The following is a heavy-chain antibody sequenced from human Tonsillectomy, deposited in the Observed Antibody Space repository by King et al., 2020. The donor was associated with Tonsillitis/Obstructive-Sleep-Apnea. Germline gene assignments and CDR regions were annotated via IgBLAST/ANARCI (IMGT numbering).Heavy chain of an antibody. J-gene: IGHJ5*02. Sequence: VQLVESGGGLVQPGRSLRLSCTASGFTFGDYAMSWVRQAPGKGLEWVGFIRSKAYGGTSEYAASVKGRFTISRDDSKSIAYLQMNSLKTEDTALYACTRVAGFAVVSTATEGWFDPWGQGTLVTVSS. V-gene: IGHV3-49*04. CDR1: GFTFGDYA. CDR2: IRSKAYGGTS. CDR3: TRVAGFAVVSTATEGWFDP. D-gene: IGHD2-2*01.